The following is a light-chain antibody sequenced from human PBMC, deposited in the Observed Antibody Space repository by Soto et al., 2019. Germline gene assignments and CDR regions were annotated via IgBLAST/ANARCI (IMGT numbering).Light chain of an antibody. V-gene: IGLV1-51*01. CDR3: ATWDGSLPGEV. CDR2: DNN. J-gene: IGLJ2*01. CDR1: SFNIGNNY. Sequence: QSVLTQSPSVSAAPGQKVTISCSGSSFNIGNNYVSWYQQLPGTAPKHLIYDNNKRPSGIPDRFSGSKSGTSGTLDITGLQTGDEADYYCATWDGSLPGEVFGGGTKLTVL.